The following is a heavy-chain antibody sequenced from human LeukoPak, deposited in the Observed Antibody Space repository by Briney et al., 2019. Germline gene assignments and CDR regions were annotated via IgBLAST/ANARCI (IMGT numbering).Heavy chain of an antibody. V-gene: IGHV3-30*18. CDR2: ISYDGSNK. Sequence: EPGGSLRLSCAASGFTFSSYGMHWVRQAPGKGLEWVAVISYDGSNKYYADSVKGRFTISRDNSKNTLYLQMNSLRAEDTAVYYCAKGGYSSGRTADYWGQGTLVTVSS. J-gene: IGHJ4*02. CDR1: GFTFSSYG. D-gene: IGHD6-19*01. CDR3: AKGGYSSGRTADY.